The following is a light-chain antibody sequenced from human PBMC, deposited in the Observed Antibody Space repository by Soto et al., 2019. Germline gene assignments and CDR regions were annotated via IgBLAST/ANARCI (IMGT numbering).Light chain of an antibody. CDR1: QSVSNNY. V-gene: IGKV3-20*01. CDR2: GAS. Sequence: EIGLTQSPGTLSLSPGERATLSCRASQSVSNNYLAWYQQKPGQAPRLLIYGASNRATGIPDRFSGFGSGTDFTLTISRLEPEDFAVYFCQQYGSSPITFGQGTRLEIK. CDR3: QQYGSSPIT. J-gene: IGKJ5*01.